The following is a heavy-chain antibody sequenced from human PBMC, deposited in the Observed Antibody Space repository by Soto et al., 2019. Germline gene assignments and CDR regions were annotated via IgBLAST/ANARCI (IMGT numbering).Heavy chain of an antibody. CDR1: GFNFTNYG. D-gene: IGHD3-9*01. J-gene: IGHJ6*02. V-gene: IGHV3-33*01. CDR3: ARVLPLRYFDWTDHFYGMDV. CDR2: IWYDGRYR. Sequence: PGGSLRLSCAASGFNFTNYGMHWVRQAPGQGLEWVAVIWYDGRYRYYTDSVKGRFTIFRDNSKNTLYLQMNSLRVEDTAVYYCARVLPLRYFDWTDHFYGMDVWGQGTTVTVSS.